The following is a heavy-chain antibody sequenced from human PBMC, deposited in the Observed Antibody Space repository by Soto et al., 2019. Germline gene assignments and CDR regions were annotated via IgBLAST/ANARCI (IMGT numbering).Heavy chain of an antibody. CDR3: ARSLSASSGWFDP. V-gene: IGHV4-30-4*01. Sequence: PSETLSLTCAVSGDYISSGDFFWTWIRQSPWKGLEWLAYIYKSGTSYYNPSLKSRLFISIDTSNNLFSLQLTAVTAADTAFYCFARSLSASSGWFDPWGQGXLVTVSS. CDR1: GDYISSGDFF. D-gene: IGHD6-6*01. J-gene: IGHJ5*02. CDR2: IYKSGTS.